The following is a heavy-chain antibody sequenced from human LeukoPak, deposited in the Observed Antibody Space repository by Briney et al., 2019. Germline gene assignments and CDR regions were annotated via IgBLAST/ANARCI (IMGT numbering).Heavy chain of an antibody. CDR1: GGTFSSYA. D-gene: IGHD5-18*01. Sequence: SVKVSCKASGGTFSSYAISWVRQAPGQGLEWMGGIIPIFGTANYAQKFQGRVTITADESTSTAYMELSSLRSEDTAVYYYAREDTATNATFDYWGQGTLVTVSS. J-gene: IGHJ4*02. V-gene: IGHV1-69*13. CDR3: AREDTATNATFDY. CDR2: IIPIFGTA.